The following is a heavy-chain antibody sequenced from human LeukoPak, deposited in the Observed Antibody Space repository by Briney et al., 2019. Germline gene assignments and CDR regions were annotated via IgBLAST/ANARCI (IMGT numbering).Heavy chain of an antibody. D-gene: IGHD6-19*01. CDR1: GFTFSSYI. V-gene: IGHV3-64*02. Sequence: GGSLRLSCAPSGFTFSSYIMHWVRQAPGKGPEYVSAISGNGGSTYYAESVKGRFSISRDNSKDTLYLQMGSLTAEDMAVYYCARGRVSSGWYCDSWGQGTLVTVSS. CDR2: ISGNGGST. CDR3: ARGRVSSGWYCDS. J-gene: IGHJ4*02.